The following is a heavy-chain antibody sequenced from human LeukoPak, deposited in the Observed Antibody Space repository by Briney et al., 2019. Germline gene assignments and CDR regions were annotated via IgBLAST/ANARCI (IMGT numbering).Heavy chain of an antibody. Sequence: PGGFLRLSCAASGFTFSSYAMSWVCQAPGKGLEWVSAISGSGGSTYYADSVKGRFTISRDNSKNTLYLQMNSLRAEDTAVYYCANHPAYYDILTGYRYYYFDYWGQGTLVTVSS. CDR3: ANHPAYYDILTGYRYYYFDY. D-gene: IGHD3-9*01. V-gene: IGHV3-23*01. CDR2: ISGSGGST. CDR1: GFTFSSYA. J-gene: IGHJ4*02.